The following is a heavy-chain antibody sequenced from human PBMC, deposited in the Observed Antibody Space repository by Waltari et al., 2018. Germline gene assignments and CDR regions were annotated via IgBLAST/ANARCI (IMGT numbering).Heavy chain of an antibody. CDR3: ARHSPGSTWFDP. CDR1: RGSITSPDYY. CDR2: IYSRGNI. V-gene: IGHV4-39*01. D-gene: IGHD7-27*01. Sequence: QLQLQESGPGLVKPSETLSRTCSLSRGSITSPDYYWDWIRHSPGKGLEWIGKIYSRGNIHYNPSLGSRVTMSLDSSNNQFSLELRSVTAADTAVYYCARHSPGSTWFDPWGQGTLVTVSS. J-gene: IGHJ5*02.